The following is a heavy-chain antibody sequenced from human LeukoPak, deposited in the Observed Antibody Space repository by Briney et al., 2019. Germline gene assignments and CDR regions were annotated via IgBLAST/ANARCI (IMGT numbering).Heavy chain of an antibody. CDR1: GFTFSSDC. CDR3: ARKGQGSNWAAEYFQN. Sequence: GGSLRLSCAASGFTFSSDCMSWVRQAPGKGLEWVANIKEDGSEKYYVDSVKGRFTISRDNAKNTLYLQMNSLRAEDTAVYYCARKGQGSNWAAEYFQNWGQGTLVTVSS. CDR2: IKEDGSEK. D-gene: IGHD6-13*01. J-gene: IGHJ1*01. V-gene: IGHV3-7*03.